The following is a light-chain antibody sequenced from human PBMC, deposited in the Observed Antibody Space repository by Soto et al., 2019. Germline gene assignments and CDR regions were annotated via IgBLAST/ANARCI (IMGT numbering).Light chain of an antibody. Sequence: QSALTQPASVSGSPGQSITISCTGTSSDVGGYNYVSWYQQHPGKAPKLMIYDVSNRPSGVSNRFSGSKSGNTASLTISGPQAEDEAAYYCSSYTSSSTYVAFGGGTKVTVL. CDR2: DVS. CDR3: SSYTSSSTYVA. V-gene: IGLV2-14*01. J-gene: IGLJ2*01. CDR1: SSDVGGYNY.